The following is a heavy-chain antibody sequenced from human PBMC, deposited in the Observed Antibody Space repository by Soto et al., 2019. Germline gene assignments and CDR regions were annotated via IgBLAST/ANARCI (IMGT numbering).Heavy chain of an antibody. CDR1: GFIFTNYG. CDR2: IWYDGSD. D-gene: IGHD2-21*01. J-gene: IGHJ4*02. V-gene: IGHV3-33*01. Sequence: QVQLVESGGGVVQPGRSLRLSCAASGFIFTNYGIHWVRHAPGKGLEWVAVIWYDGSDAYADFVKGRLTISGDNSKSTVYLQMNRLRAEDTAVYHCARDWGGPARTRVVAPDFWGQGTLVTVSS. CDR3: ARDWGGPARTRVVAPDF.